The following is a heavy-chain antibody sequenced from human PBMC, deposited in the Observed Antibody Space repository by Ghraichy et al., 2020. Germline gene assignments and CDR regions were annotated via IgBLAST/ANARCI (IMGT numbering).Heavy chain of an antibody. D-gene: IGHD7-27*01. CDR1: GFTVSSNY. CDR3: ARGGALGLDY. Sequence: LSLTCAASGFTVSSNYMTWVRQAPGKGLDWVSVFYSSGKTYYADSVKGRFTISRDNSKNTVYLQMNSLRAEDTGVYYCARGGALGLDYWGQGTQVSVSS. V-gene: IGHV3-66*01. J-gene: IGHJ4*02. CDR2: FYSSGKT.